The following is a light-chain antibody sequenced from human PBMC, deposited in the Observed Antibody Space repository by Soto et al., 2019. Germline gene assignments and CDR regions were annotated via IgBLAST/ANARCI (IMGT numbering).Light chain of an antibody. V-gene: IGKV1-39*01. CDR2: ESN. CDR3: QPSYSTPKT. CDR1: QNVRSY. Sequence: EIHMTQSPSSLAASVGDTFIITCLASQNVRSYLNWYQQKSGRAPKLLIYESNNLESGVTSRFSGDGFGTDFTLTISSLHPEDFATYYCQPSYSTPKTVGQGTQVEIK. J-gene: IGKJ1*01.